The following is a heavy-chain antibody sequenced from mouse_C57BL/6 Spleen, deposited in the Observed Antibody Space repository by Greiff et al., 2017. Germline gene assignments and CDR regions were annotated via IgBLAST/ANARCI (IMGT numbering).Heavy chain of an antibody. Sequence: EVKLQESGPGLVKPSQSLSLTCSVTGYSITSGYYWNWIRQFPGNKLEWMGYISYDGSNNYNPSLKNRISITRDTSKNQFFLKLNSVTTEDTATYYCARLTGIGSLFDYWGQGTTLTVSS. CDR1: GYSITSGYY. D-gene: IGHD4-1*01. CDR2: ISYDGSN. J-gene: IGHJ2*01. CDR3: ARLTGIGSLFDY. V-gene: IGHV3-6*01.